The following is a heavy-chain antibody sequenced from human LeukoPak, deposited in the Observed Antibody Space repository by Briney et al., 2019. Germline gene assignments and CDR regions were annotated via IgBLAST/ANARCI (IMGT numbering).Heavy chain of an antibody. D-gene: IGHD1-26*01. CDR3: ARDPTSSWETAFDI. J-gene: IGHJ3*02. Sequence: QAGGSLRLSCAVSGFTLSNYSMNWVRQAPGKGLEWISYISGSGFTIHYADSVKGRFTISRDNAKNSLYLQMNSLRAEDTAVYYCARDPTSSWETAFDIWGQGTMVTVSS. CDR1: GFTLSNYS. CDR2: ISGSGFTI. V-gene: IGHV3-48*04.